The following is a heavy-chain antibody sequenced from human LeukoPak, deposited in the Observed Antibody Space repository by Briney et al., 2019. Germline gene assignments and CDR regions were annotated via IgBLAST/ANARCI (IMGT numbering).Heavy chain of an antibody. D-gene: IGHD5-18*01. CDR3: AREGYISTFDY. V-gene: IGHV1-3*01. J-gene: IGHJ4*02. Sequence: WMGWINAGNGNTKYSQKFQGRVTITRDTSASTAYMELSSLRSEDTAVYYCAREGYISTFDYWGQGTLVTVSS. CDR2: INAGNGNT.